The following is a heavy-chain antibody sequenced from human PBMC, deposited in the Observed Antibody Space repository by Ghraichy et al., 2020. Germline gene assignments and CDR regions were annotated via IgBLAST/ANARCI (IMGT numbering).Heavy chain of an antibody. CDR1: GYTLSDLS. CDR2: FDPEDDET. J-gene: IGHJ4*02. Sequence: ASVKVSCKVSGYTLSDLSMHWVRQAPGKGLEWMGSFDPEDDETIYAQRFQGRVAMTEDTSTDTAYMELSSLRSEDTAVYYCATDAAFWGAHQRAPNSWGQGTLVTVSS. D-gene: IGHD7-27*01. CDR3: ATDAAFWGAHQRAPNS. V-gene: IGHV1-24*01.